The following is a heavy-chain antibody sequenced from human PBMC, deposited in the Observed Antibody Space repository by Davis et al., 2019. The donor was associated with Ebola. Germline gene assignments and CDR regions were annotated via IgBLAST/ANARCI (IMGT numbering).Heavy chain of an antibody. J-gene: IGHJ4*02. CDR1: GFTFSSYW. V-gene: IGHV3-74*01. CDR2: VNGDGITT. CDR3: ARGAFSPGIDY. D-gene: IGHD3-3*02. Sequence: PGGSLRLSCAASGFTFSSYWMHWVRQVPGKGLVWVSGVNGDGITTVYADSVKGRFTISRDNAKNTLFLQMNNLRADDTAVYYCARGAFSPGIDYWGQGTLVTVSS.